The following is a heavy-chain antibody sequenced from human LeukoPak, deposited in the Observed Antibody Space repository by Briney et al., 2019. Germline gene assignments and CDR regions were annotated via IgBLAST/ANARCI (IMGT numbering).Heavy chain of an antibody. D-gene: IGHD6-6*01. Sequence: GGSLRLSCAASGFPFRSYWMSWVRQAPGKGLEWVANIKQDGSEKYYVDSVKGRFTISRDNAKNSLYLQMNSLRAEDTAVYYCASFFKGSSSRVSWGQGTLVTVSS. CDR3: ASFFKGSSSRVS. CDR2: IKQDGSEK. CDR1: GFPFRSYW. J-gene: IGHJ4*02. V-gene: IGHV3-7*01.